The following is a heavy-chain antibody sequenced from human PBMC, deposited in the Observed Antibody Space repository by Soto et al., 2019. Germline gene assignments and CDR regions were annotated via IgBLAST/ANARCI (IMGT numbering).Heavy chain of an antibody. CDR3: AKDAVSGDGLWLMDH. D-gene: IGHD2-21*02. CDR1: GFTFSIYA. V-gene: IGHV3-23*05. CDR2: IYGSGAGI. J-gene: IGHJ4*02. Sequence: GGSLRLSCAASGFTFSIYAITWVRQAPWKGLECVSGIYGSGAGIEYADSVKGRFTISRDNSKKTLYLQMNSLRAEDTAVYYCAKDAVSGDGLWLMDHWGQGTLVTVCS.